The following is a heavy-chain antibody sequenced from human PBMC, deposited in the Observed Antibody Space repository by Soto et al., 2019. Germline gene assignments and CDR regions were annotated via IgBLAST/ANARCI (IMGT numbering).Heavy chain of an antibody. D-gene: IGHD3-3*01. Sequence: PSETLSLTCTVSGGSISSGGYYWSWIRQHPGKGLEWIGYIYYGGSTYYNPSLKSRATISGDTSKNQFSLKLSSVTAADTAVYYCARDKVTILIPVAYYYYGMDVWGQGTTVTVSS. CDR2: IYYGGST. CDR1: GGSISSGGYY. CDR3: ARDKVTILIPVAYYYYGMDV. J-gene: IGHJ6*02. V-gene: IGHV4-31*03.